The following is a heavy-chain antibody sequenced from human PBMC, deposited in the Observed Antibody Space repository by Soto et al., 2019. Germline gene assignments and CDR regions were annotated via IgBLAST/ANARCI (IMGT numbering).Heavy chain of an antibody. D-gene: IGHD5-12*01. CDR2: IDPSDSQT. V-gene: IGHV5-10-1*01. CDR3: ARQIYESDKGHNFQYYFDS. CDR1: GYSFAGYW. J-gene: IGHJ4*02. Sequence: PGESLKISCKGSGYSFAGYWITWVRQKPGKGLEWMGRIDPSDSQTYYSPSFRGHVTISVTKSITTVFLQWSSLRASDTAMYYCARQIYESDKGHNFQYYFDSWGQGTPVTVSS.